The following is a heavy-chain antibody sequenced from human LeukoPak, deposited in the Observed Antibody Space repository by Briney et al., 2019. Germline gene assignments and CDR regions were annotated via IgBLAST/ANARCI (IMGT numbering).Heavy chain of an antibody. CDR1: GGSISSGSYY. D-gene: IGHD1-26*01. CDR3: ARGWEAFDI. CDR2: IYTSGST. J-gene: IGHJ3*02. V-gene: IGHV4-61*02. Sequence: SETLSLTCTVSGGSISSGSYYWSWIRQPAGKGLEWIGRIYTSGSTNYDPSLKSRVTISVDTSKNQFSLKLSSVTAADTAVYYCARGWEAFDIWGQGTMVTVSS.